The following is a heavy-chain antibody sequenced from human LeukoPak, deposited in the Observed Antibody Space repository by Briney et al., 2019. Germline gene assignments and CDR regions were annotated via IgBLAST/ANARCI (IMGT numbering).Heavy chain of an antibody. J-gene: IGHJ6*03. CDR1: GGSFSGYY. CDR3: ARVLRYSSSWFGTRSYYYYTDL. CDR2: INHSGST. D-gene: IGHD6-13*01. V-gene: IGHV4-34*01. Sequence: SETLSLTCDVSGGSFSGYYWTWIRQPPGKGLEWIGQINHSGSTNYNPSLKSRVTISVDTSKNRFSLRLTSATAADTAVYYCARVLRYSSSWFGTRSYYYYTDLWGKGTTVTVSS.